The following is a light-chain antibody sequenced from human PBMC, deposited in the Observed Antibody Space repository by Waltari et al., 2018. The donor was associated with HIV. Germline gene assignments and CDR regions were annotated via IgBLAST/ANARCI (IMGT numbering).Light chain of an antibody. Sequence: QSVLTQAPSASGTPGQRVIISCSGSSSNIGRNTVSWYQQLPGTAPKLLIFIDNRRPSGIPERFSGSKSGTSASLAISGLQIEDEGDYFCATWDGSLNGVFGGGTKLTVL. CDR1: SSNIGRNT. V-gene: IGLV1-44*01. CDR3: ATWDGSLNGV. J-gene: IGLJ3*02. CDR2: IDN.